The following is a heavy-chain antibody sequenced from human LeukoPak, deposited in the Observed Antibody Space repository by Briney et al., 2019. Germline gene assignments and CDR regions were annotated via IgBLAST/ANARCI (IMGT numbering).Heavy chain of an antibody. CDR1: GVSISSYC. CDR3: ASLRFLEWLPTVV. J-gene: IGHJ6*04. V-gene: IGHV4-4*09. D-gene: IGHD3-3*01. Sequence: SETLSLICTVGGVSISSYCWIWIRQPPGKGREGIVYIYTSGRTNYNPCLKTRVTISEHTSKNQLSLKLSSVSAADTAVYYCASLRFLEWLPTVVWGKGTTVTVSS. CDR2: IYTSGRT.